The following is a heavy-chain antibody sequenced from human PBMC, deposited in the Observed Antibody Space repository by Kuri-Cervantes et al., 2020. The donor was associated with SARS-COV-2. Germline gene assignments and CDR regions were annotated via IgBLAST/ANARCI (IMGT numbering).Heavy chain of an antibody. CDR3: AREGSWWELLSAGEYYFDY. D-gene: IGHD1-26*01. V-gene: IGHV4-34*01. CDR2: INHSGST. J-gene: IGHJ4*02. CDR1: GGSFSGYY. Sequence: SEILSLTCALYGGSFSGYYWSWIRQPPGKGLEWIGEINHSGSTNYNPSLKSRVTISVDTSKNQFSLKLSSVTAADTAVYYCAREGSWWELLSAGEYYFDYWGQGPRVNRSS.